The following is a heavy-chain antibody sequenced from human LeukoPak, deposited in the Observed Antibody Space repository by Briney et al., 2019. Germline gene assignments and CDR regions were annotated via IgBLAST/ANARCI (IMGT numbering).Heavy chain of an antibody. CDR1: GGSISSSSYY. CDR3: ARNGALAGNAPRSYYYYYYMDV. CDR2: IYYSGST. V-gene: IGHV4-39*07. Sequence: SETLSLTCTVSGGSISSSSYYWGWLRQPPGTGLEGIGSIYYSGSTYYNPSLKSRVTISVDTSKNQFSLKLSSVTAADTAVYYCARNGALAGNAPRSYYYYYYMDVWGKGTTVTISS. J-gene: IGHJ6*03. D-gene: IGHD6-19*01.